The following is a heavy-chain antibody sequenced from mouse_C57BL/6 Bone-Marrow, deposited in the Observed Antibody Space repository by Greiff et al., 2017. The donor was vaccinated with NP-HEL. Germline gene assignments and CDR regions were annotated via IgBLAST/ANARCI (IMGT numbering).Heavy chain of an antibody. D-gene: IGHD1-1*01. CDR1: GYTFTGYW. Sequence: VKLMESGAELMKPGASVKLSCKATGYTFTGYWIEWVKQRPGHGLEWIGEILPGSDSTNYNEKFKGKATFTADTSSNTAYMQLSSLTTEDSAIYYCARSALYYYGSSHYFDYWGQGTTLTVSS. V-gene: IGHV1-9*01. CDR2: ILPGSDST. J-gene: IGHJ2*01. CDR3: ARSALYYYGSSHYFDY.